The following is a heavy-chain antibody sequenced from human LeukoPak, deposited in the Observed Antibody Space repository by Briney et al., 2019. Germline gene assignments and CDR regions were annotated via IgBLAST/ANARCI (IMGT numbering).Heavy chain of an antibody. V-gene: IGHV3-21*01. J-gene: IGHJ4*02. CDR1: GFTFSSYS. Sequence: GGSLRLSCAASGFTFSSYSMNWVRQAPGKGLEWVSSISSSSSYIYYADSVRGRFTISRDNAKNSLYLQMNSLRAEDTAVYYCARELGITIIVGNLGYWGQGTLVTVSS. CDR3: ARELGITIIVGNLGY. D-gene: IGHD3-22*01. CDR2: ISSSSSYI.